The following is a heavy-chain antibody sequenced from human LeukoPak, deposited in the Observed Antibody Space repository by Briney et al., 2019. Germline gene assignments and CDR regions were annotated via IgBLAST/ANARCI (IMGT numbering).Heavy chain of an antibody. D-gene: IGHD3-3*01. CDR1: GYSISSGYY. CDR3: ARDSVDFWSGCYDY. J-gene: IGHJ4*02. V-gene: IGHV4-38-2*02. CDR2: IYHSGST. Sequence: KPSETLSLTCTVAGYSISSGYYWGWIRQPPGKGLEWIGGIYHSGSTYYNPSLKSRVTISVDTSKNQFSLKLSSVTAADTAVYYCARDSVDFWSGCYDYWGQGTLVTVSS.